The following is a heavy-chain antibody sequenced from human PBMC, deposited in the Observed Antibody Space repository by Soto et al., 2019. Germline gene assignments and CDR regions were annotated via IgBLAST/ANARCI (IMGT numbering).Heavy chain of an antibody. V-gene: IGHV1-2*02. CDR3: ARNMDYYYGRGSGNGHGV. CDR2: INPKFGDT. D-gene: IGHD3-10*02. CDR1: GYTFTAYH. Sequence: QVQLVQSGAEVKEPGDSVMVSCEAPGYTFTAYHIHWVRQAPGQGLEWMGWINPKFGDTTYAQDFQGRVSMTRDMSISTVYMELSRLTSDDTAIYYCARNMDYYYGRGSGNGHGVWGQGTTVTVFS. J-gene: IGHJ6*02.